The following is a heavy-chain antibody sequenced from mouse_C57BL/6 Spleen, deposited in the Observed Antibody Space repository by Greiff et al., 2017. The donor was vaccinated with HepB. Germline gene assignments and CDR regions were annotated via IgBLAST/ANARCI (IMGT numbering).Heavy chain of an antibody. D-gene: IGHD1-1*01. J-gene: IGHJ1*03. CDR1: GYTFTSYW. CDR2: IYPGSGST. CDR3: ARGVYGSSYGYFDV. Sequence: VQLQQSGAELVKPGASVKMSCKASGYTFTSYWITWVKQRPGQGLEWIGDIYPGSGSTNYNEKFKSKATLTVDTSSSTAYMQLSSLTSEDSAVYYCARGVYGSSYGYFDVWGTGTTVTVSS. V-gene: IGHV1-55*01.